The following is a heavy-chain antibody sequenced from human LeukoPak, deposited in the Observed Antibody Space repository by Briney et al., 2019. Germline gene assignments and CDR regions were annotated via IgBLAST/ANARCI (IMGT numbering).Heavy chain of an antibody. CDR1: GGSFSGYY. Sequence: PSETLSLTCAVYGGSFSGYYWSWIRQPPGKGLEWIGEINHGGSTNYNPSLKSRVTISVDTSKNQFSLKLSSVTAADTAVYYCARWDYGMDVWGQGTTVTVSS. V-gene: IGHV4-34*01. D-gene: IGHD1-26*01. CDR2: INHGGST. CDR3: ARWDYGMDV. J-gene: IGHJ6*02.